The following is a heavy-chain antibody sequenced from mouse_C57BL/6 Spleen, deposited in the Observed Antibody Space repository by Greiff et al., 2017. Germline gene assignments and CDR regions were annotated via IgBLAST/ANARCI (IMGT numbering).Heavy chain of an antibody. J-gene: IGHJ1*03. CDR2: ISYSGST. Sequence: VQLKESGPGMVKPSQSLSLTCTVTGYSITSGYDWHWIRHFPGNKLEWMGYISYSGSTNYNPSLKSRISITHDTSKNHFFLKLNSVTTEDTATYYCAREGYSKGYWYFDVWGTGTTVTVSS. V-gene: IGHV3-1*01. CDR3: AREGYSKGYWYFDV. CDR1: GYSITSGYD. D-gene: IGHD2-5*01.